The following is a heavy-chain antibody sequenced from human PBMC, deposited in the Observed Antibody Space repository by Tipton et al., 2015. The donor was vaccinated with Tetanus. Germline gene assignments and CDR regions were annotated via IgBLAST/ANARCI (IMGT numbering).Heavy chain of an antibody. CDR3: ARQLWGYWFDP. Sequence: TLSLTCTVTGDSISSSRYYWGWVRQAPGMGLEWIGSIYYRGDTYHSPSLKSRVTMSVDTSKNQFSLKLTSVPAADTAVYYCARQLWGYWFDPWGQGARVTVSS. D-gene: IGHD7-27*01. CDR2: IYYRGDT. CDR1: GDSISSSRYY. J-gene: IGHJ5*02. V-gene: IGHV4-39*01.